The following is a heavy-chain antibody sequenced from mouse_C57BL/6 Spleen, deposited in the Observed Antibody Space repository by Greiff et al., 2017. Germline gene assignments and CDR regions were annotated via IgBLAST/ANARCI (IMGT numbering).Heavy chain of an antibody. Sequence: QVQLQQPGAELVKPGASVKMSCKASGYTFTSYWITWVKQRPGQGLEWIGDLYPGSGSTNYNEKFKSKATLTVDTSSSTAYMQLSSLTSEDSAVYYCARSIYYYGSLYYYAMDYWGQGTSVTVSS. V-gene: IGHV1-55*01. CDR3: ARSIYYYGSLYYYAMDY. J-gene: IGHJ4*01. CDR1: GYTFTSYW. D-gene: IGHD1-1*01. CDR2: LYPGSGST.